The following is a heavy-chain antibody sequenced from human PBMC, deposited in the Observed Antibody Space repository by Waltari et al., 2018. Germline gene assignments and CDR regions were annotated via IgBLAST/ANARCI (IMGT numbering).Heavy chain of an antibody. CDR3: ARHFGQLWLLPFDY. D-gene: IGHD5-18*01. V-gene: IGHV4-39*01. J-gene: IGHJ4*02. CDR1: GGSISSSSYY. Sequence: QLQLQESGPGLVKPSETLSLTCTVSGGSISSSSYYWGWIRQPPGKGLEWIGSIYYSGSTYYNPSLKSRVTISVDTSKNQFSLKLGSVTAADTAVYYCARHFGQLWLLPFDYWGQGTLVTVSS. CDR2: IYYSGST.